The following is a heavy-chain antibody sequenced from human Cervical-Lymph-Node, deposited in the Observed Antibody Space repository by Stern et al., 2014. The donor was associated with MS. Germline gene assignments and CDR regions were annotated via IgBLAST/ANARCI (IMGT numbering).Heavy chain of an antibody. J-gene: IGHJ1*01. Sequence: QVPLVPSGGGLVQPGRSLRLSCAASGFPFSSSGMPWVRQAPGKGLGWLASIWTDGSNRYYADYVKGRFTISRDNSKNTLYLQMNSLRAEETAVYYCAREGGNTAEYFQHWGQGTLVTVSS. CDR3: AREGGNTAEYFQH. CDR2: IWTDGSNR. CDR1: GFPFSSSG. V-gene: IGHV3-33*01. D-gene: IGHD4-23*01.